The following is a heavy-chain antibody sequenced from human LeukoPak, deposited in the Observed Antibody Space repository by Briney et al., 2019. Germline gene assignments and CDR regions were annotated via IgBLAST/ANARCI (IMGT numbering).Heavy chain of an antibody. CDR1: GGSISSSSYY. D-gene: IGHD3-10*01. V-gene: IGHV4-39*02. CDR2: IYYSGST. CDR3: AREEVGWFGELQLDY. J-gene: IGHJ4*02. Sequence: SETLSLTCTVSGGSISSSSYYWGWIRQPPGKGLEWIGSIYYSGSTYYNPSLKSRVTISVDTSKNQFSLKLSSVTAADTAVYYCAREEVGWFGELQLDYWGQGTLVTVSS.